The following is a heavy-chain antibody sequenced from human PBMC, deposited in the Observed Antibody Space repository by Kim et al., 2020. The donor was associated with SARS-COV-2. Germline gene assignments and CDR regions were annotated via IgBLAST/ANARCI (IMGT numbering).Heavy chain of an antibody. CDR2: ISGSGGST. CDR3: AKRLGGSDYGDYVLWSSFDY. J-gene: IGHJ4*02. V-gene: IGHV3-23*01. Sequence: GGSLRLSCAASGFTFSSYAMSWVRQVPGKGLEWVSAISGSGGSTYYADSVKGRFTISRDNSKNTLYLQMNSLRAEDTAVYYCAKRLGGSDYGDYVLWSSFDYWGQGTLVTVSS. D-gene: IGHD4-17*01. CDR1: GFTFSSYA.